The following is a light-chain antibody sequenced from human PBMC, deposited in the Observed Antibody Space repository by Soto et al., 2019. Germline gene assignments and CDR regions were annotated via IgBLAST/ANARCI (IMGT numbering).Light chain of an antibody. Sequence: QSVLTQPPSVSAAPGQTVTISCSGSSSNLGNNYVSWYQQLPGTAPKLLIYENNKRPSGIPDQFSGSKSGTSATLGITGLQTGDEADYYCATWDNSLSAYVFGTGTKLTVL. CDR3: ATWDNSLSAYV. V-gene: IGLV1-51*02. CDR1: SSNLGNNY. J-gene: IGLJ1*01. CDR2: ENN.